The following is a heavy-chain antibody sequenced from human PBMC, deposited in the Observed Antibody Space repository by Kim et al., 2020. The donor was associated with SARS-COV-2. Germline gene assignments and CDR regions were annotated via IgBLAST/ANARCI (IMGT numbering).Heavy chain of an antibody. D-gene: IGHD2-2*01. V-gene: IGHV3-23*01. Sequence: RFTISRDNSKNTLYLQMNGLRAEDTAVYYCAKDWWDIVVVPAAPRYGMDVWGQGTTVTVSS. J-gene: IGHJ6*02. CDR3: AKDWWDIVVVPAAPRYGMDV.